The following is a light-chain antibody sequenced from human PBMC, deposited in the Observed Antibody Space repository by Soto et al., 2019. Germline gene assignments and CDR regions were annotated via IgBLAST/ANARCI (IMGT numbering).Light chain of an antibody. V-gene: IGLV7-46*02. J-gene: IGLJ3*02. Sequence: QTVVTQEPSLTVSPGGTVTLTCGSSTGDVTSGQYAYWFQQKPGQAPRTMIFDTRNKHSWIPARFSGSLLGGKAALTLLGAQPEDEADYYCLLSYDRAGVFGGGTKLTVL. CDR1: TGDVTSGQY. CDR2: DTR. CDR3: LLSYDRAGV.